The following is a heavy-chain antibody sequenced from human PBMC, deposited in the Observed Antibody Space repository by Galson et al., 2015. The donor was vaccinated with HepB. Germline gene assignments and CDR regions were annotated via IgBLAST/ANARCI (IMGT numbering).Heavy chain of an antibody. Sequence: LRLSCAASGFTFSTYSMNWVRQAPGKGLEWVSSMSSSSSYIYYADSVKGRFTISRDNAKNSLYLQMNSLRAEDTAMYYCARQYSYGSPVDYWGQGTLVTVSS. CDR1: GFTFSTYS. CDR3: ARQYSYGSPVDY. D-gene: IGHD5-18*01. V-gene: IGHV3-21*01. CDR2: MSSSSSYI. J-gene: IGHJ4*02.